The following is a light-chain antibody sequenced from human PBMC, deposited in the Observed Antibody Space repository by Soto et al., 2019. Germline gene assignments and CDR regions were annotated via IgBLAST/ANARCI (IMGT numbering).Light chain of an antibody. CDR2: EAS. CDR3: QHYNTFARA. CDR1: QSISSY. V-gene: IGKV1-5*03. J-gene: IGKJ1*01. Sequence: DIQMTQSPPTLSASVGDRVTIACRASQSISSYLAWYQHKPGKAPRLLIYEASTLENGLPSRFSGSGSGTEFTLPISSLQPDDYATYFCQHYNTFARAFGQGTKVEVK.